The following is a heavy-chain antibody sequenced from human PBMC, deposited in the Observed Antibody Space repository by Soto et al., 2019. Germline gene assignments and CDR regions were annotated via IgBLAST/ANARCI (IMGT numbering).Heavy chain of an antibody. CDR3: VRVRSDISWRQIGWFDP. CDR1: GYTFTSYD. CDR2: MNPNNGNT. V-gene: IGHV1-8*01. Sequence: QVQLVQSGAEVKKPGASVKVSCKASGYTFTSYDINWVRQASGQGLEWMGWMNPNNGNTVYAEKFQGRVTMTRDTSMPTAYMDLSSLTSEDPAPDYCVRVRSDISWRQIGWFDPWGPGTLVNVSS. D-gene: IGHD6-13*01. J-gene: IGHJ5*02.